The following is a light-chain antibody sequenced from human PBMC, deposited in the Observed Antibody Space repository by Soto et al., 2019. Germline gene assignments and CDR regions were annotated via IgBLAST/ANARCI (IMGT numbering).Light chain of an antibody. J-gene: IGKJ5*01. CDR3: QQRSNWPPIT. CDR1: QSVSSY. CDR2: DAS. V-gene: IGKV3-11*01. Sequence: ELVLTQSPPTLSWSPGERATLSSGASQSVSSYLAWYQQKPGQAPRLLIYDASNRATGIPARFSGSGCGTDFTLTIRSLEPEDFAVYYCQQRSNWPPITFGQGTRLEIK.